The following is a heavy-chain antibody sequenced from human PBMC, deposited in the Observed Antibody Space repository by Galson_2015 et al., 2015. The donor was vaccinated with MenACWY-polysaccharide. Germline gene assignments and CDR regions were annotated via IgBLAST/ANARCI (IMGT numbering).Heavy chain of an antibody. Sequence: TLSLTCNVSGDSISSGRYYWGWIRQPAGKGMEWIGRAYSNGATNYNPSLMGRVTISVDTSKNQFSLRLSSVTAADTAVYYCARGRPYYYDSTGYDKLNWFDPWGQGTLVTVSS. J-gene: IGHJ5*02. V-gene: IGHV4-61*02. CDR1: GDSISSGRYY. CDR2: AYSNGAT. CDR3: ARGRPYYYDSTGYDKLNWFDP. D-gene: IGHD3-22*01.